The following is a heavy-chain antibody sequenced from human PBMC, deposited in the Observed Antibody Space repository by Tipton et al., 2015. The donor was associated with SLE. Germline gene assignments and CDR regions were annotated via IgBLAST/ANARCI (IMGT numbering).Heavy chain of an antibody. J-gene: IGHJ2*01. CDR2: INHSGST. CDR1: GGPFSGYY. Sequence: AGLVKPSETLSLTCAVYGGPFSGYYWSWIRQPPGKGLEWIGEINHSGSTNYNPSLKSRVTISVDTSKNQFSLKLSSVTAADTAVYYCARDGGSYFSYWYFDLWGRGTLVTVSS. V-gene: IGHV4-34*01. D-gene: IGHD1-26*01. CDR3: ARDGGSYFSYWYFDL.